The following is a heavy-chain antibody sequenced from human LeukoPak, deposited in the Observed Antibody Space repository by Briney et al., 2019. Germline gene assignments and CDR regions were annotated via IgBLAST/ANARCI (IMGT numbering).Heavy chain of an antibody. V-gene: IGHV3-7*01. J-gene: IGHJ5*02. CDR3: ARDSSGWYRHQKT. CDR1: GFTFSSYW. Sequence: GGSLRLSCAASGFTFSSYWMSWVRQAPGKGLEWVANIKQDGSEKYYVDSVKGRFTISRDNAKNSLYLQMNSLRAEATAVYYCARDSSGWYRHQKTWGQGTLVTVSS. D-gene: IGHD6-19*01. CDR2: IKQDGSEK.